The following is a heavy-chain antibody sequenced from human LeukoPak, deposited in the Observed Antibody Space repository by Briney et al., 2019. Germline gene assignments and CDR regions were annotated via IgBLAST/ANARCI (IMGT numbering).Heavy chain of an antibody. J-gene: IGHJ6*03. CDR1: GYTFTSYG. Sequence: GASVKVSCKASGYTFTSYGISWVRQAPGQGLEWMGWISAYNGNTNYAQRLQGRVTMTTDTSTSTAYMELRSLRSDDTAVYYCARYGVSRGSSPPYYYMDVWGKGTTVTVSS. CDR3: ARYGVSRGSSPPYYYMDV. V-gene: IGHV1-18*01. D-gene: IGHD6-6*01. CDR2: ISAYNGNT.